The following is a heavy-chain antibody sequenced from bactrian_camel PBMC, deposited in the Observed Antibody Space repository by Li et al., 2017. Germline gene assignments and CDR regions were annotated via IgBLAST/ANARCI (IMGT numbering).Heavy chain of an antibody. CDR2: ISARGII. Sequence: HVQLVESGGGSVQSGGSLKLSCVASGYDFSKCEMGWYRQAPGGERDMVSTISARGIIKYDNSAKGRFTTSRNMPKNSEHTLYLQMANLRSDDTAMYYCAASCTQYVSFWDAGTQVTVS. J-gene: IGHJ4*01. CDR1: GYDFSKCE. V-gene: IGHV3S53*01. D-gene: IGHD6*01.